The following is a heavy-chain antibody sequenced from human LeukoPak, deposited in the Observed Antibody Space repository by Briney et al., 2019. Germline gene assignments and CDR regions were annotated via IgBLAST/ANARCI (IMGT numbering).Heavy chain of an antibody. CDR2: IKSKTDGGTT. J-gene: IGHJ4*02. CDR1: GFTFNNAW. CDR3: TTELVWFGVLAH. D-gene: IGHD3-10*01. V-gene: IGHV3-15*01. Sequence: GGSLRLSCAGSGFTFNNAWMTWVRQAPGKGLEWVGRIKSKTDGGTTDYAAPVKDRFTISRDDSKSTLYLQMNSLQTEDTGVYYCTTELVWFGVLAHWGQGTLATASS.